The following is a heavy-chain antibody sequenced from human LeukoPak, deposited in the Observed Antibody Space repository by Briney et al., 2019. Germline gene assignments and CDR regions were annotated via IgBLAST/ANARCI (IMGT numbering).Heavy chain of an antibody. Sequence: GGSLRLSCAASGFTVSSNYMSWVRQAPGKGLEWVSAIYSGGSTYYADSVKGRFTISRHNSKNTLCLQMNSLRAEDTAVYYCATTAYDSSGPPDYWGQGTLVTVSS. D-gene: IGHD3-22*01. CDR1: GFTVSSNY. J-gene: IGHJ4*02. CDR3: ATTAYDSSGPPDY. CDR2: IYSGGST. V-gene: IGHV3-53*04.